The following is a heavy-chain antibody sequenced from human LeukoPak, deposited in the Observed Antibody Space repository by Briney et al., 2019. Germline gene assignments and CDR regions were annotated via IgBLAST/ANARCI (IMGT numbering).Heavy chain of an antibody. V-gene: IGHV4-34*01. D-gene: IGHD3-9*01. CDR1: GGSFSGYY. CDR3: ATGYFDWFLDY. Sequence: SETLSLTCAVYGGSFSGYYWSWIRQPPGKGLEWIGEINHSGSTNYNPSLKSRVTISVDTSKNQFSLKLSSVTAADTAVYYCATGYFDWFLDYWGQGSLVTVSS. J-gene: IGHJ4*02. CDR2: INHSGST.